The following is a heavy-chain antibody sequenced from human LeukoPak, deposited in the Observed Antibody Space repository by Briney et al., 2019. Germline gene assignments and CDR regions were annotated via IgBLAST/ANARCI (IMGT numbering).Heavy chain of an antibody. V-gene: IGHV1-8*01. J-gene: IGHJ3*02. CDR1: GYSFTTYD. Sequence: ASVTVSCKASGYSFTTYDVNWVRQAPGQGLEWMGWMNPNSGNTGYAQKFQGRVTMTRNTSISTAYMELSSLRSEDTAVYYCAIESAFDIWGQGTMVTVSS. CDR3: AIESAFDI. CDR2: MNPNSGNT.